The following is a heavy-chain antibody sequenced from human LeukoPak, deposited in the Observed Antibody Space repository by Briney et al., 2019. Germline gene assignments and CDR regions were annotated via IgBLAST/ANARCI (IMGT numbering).Heavy chain of an antibody. D-gene: IGHD1-1*01. V-gene: IGHV4-59*08. CDR1: GGSITSNY. Sequence: PSETLSLTCTVSGGSITSNYWNWIRQSPGKGLEWIGYRSYSGVTNYTPSLKSRVTISVDTSKNQVSLKLTSVTAADTAVYYCATSGKYHVYYFDYWGQGTLVTVSS. CDR2: RSYSGVT. J-gene: IGHJ4*02. CDR3: ATSGKYHVYYFDY.